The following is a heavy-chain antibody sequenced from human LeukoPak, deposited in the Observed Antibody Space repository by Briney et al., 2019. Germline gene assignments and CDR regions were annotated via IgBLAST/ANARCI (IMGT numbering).Heavy chain of an antibody. CDR3: ARDKSYGIDY. CDR1: GFTFRSYE. CDR2: ISGSGSTI. V-gene: IGHV3-48*03. Sequence: GGSLRLSCAASGFTFRSYEMTWVRQAPGKGLEWVSYISGSGSTIYYTDSVKGRFTISRDNSKNTLYLQMNSLRAEDTAVYYCARDKSYGIDYWGQGTLVTVSS. D-gene: IGHD3-16*01. J-gene: IGHJ4*02.